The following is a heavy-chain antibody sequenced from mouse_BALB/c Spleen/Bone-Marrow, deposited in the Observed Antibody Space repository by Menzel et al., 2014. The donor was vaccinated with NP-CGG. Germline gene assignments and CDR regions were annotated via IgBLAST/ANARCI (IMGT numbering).Heavy chain of an antibody. CDR2: ISYDGSN. V-gene: IGHV3-6*02. J-gene: IGHJ4*01. CDR3: ASGDSSGYDYAMDY. Sequence: EVQLVESGPGLVKPSQSLSLTCSVTGYSITSGYYRNWIRQFPGNKLEWMGYISYDGSNNYNPSLKNRISITRDTSKNQFFLKLNSVTTEDTATYYCASGDSSGYDYAMDYWGQGTSVTVSS. D-gene: IGHD3-2*01. CDR1: GYSITSGYY.